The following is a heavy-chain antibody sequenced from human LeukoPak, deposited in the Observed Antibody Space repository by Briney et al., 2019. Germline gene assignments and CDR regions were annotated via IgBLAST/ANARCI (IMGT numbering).Heavy chain of an antibody. CDR3: ARGRGHRWLLPGPYYGMDI. CDR2: ISAYNGNT. Sequence: ASVKVSCKASGYTFTSYGISWVRQAPGQGLEWMGWISAYNGNTNYAQKPQGRVTMTTDTSTSTAYMELRSLRSDDTAVYYCARGRGHRWLLPGPYYGMDIWGQGTTVTVSS. D-gene: IGHD5-24*01. CDR1: GYTFTSYG. V-gene: IGHV1-18*01. J-gene: IGHJ6*02.